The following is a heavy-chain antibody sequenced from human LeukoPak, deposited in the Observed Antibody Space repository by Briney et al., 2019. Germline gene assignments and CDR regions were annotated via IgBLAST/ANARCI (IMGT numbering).Heavy chain of an antibody. D-gene: IGHD1-26*01. V-gene: IGHV3-48*01. J-gene: IGHJ6*03. Sequence: PGGSLRLSCAASGFTFSSYGMHWVRQAPGKGLEWVSYISWSSSTIYYADSVKGRFTISRDNAKNSLDLQMNSLRAEDTAVYYCARNPTISGSYSFDYYYYMDVWGKGTTVTVSS. CDR1: GFTFSSYG. CDR3: ARNPTISGSYSFDYYYYMDV. CDR2: ISWSSSTI.